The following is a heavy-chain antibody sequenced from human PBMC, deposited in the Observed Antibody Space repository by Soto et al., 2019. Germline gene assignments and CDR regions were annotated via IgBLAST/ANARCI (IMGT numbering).Heavy chain of an antibody. Sequence: PGESLKISCKGSGYSFTSYWIGWVRQMPGKGLEWMGIIYPGDSDTRYSPSFQGQVTISADKSISTAYLQWSSLKASDTAMYYCARHRTTSDQNYYYYYGMDVWGQGTTVTVSS. CDR1: GYSFTSYW. CDR3: ARHRTTSDQNYYYYYGMDV. D-gene: IGHD4-17*01. V-gene: IGHV5-51*01. CDR2: IYPGDSDT. J-gene: IGHJ6*02.